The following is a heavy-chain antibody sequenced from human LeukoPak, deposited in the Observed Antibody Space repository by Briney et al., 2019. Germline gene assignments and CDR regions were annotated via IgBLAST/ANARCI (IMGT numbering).Heavy chain of an antibody. V-gene: IGHV4-34*01. J-gene: IGHJ4*02. CDR3: ARGSHDYGDPRSFDY. CDR1: GGSFSGYY. CDR2: INHSGST. Sequence: SETLSLTCAVYGGSFSGYYWSWIRQPPGKGLEWIGEINHSGSTNYNPSLKSRVTISVDTSKNQFSLKLSSVTAADTAVYYCARGSHDYGDPRSFDYWGQGTLVTVSS. D-gene: IGHD4-17*01.